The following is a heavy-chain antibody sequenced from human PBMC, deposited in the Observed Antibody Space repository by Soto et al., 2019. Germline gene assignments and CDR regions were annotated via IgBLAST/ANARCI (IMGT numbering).Heavy chain of an antibody. Sequence: GGSLRLSCAASGITFSTYAMSWVRQVPGKGLEWVASISSASSETWYADSVKGRFIISRDNAQNSLFLQMNTLRPEDSAIYYCARVAYWGPGTLVTVS. V-gene: IGHV3-21*01. CDR1: GITFSTYA. J-gene: IGHJ4*02. CDR3: ARVAY. CDR2: ISSASSET.